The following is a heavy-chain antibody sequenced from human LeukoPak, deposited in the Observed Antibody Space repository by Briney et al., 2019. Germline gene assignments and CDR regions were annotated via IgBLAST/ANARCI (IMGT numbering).Heavy chain of an antibody. CDR3: TISFTRPGMVRGVIPDN. V-gene: IGHV3-15*01. J-gene: IGHJ4*02. CDR2: IKSKTDGGTK. CDR1: GFTFSSYS. D-gene: IGHD3-10*01. Sequence: PGGSLRLSCAASGFTFSSYSMSWVRPAPGKGLEWVGRIKSKTDGGTKDYAAPVKGRFTISRDDSKNTLYLQMNSLKTEDTAVYYCTISFTRPGMVRGVIPDNWGQGTLVTVSS.